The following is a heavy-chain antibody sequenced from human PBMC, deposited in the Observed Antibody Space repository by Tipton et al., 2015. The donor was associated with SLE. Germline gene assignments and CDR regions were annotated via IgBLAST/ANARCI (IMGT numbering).Heavy chain of an antibody. CDR3: AVAAGPFDH. CDR2: INPKSGVT. CDR1: GYSFTGYF. Sequence: QSGAEVKKPGASVNVSRKASGYSFTGYFVHWVRQAPGQGLEWMGRINPKSGVTDYAKNFQGRVTMTRDTSITTAYMELTSLTSDDTAVYYCAVAAGPFDHWGQGTLVTVSS. V-gene: IGHV1-2*06. D-gene: IGHD6-13*01. J-gene: IGHJ4*02.